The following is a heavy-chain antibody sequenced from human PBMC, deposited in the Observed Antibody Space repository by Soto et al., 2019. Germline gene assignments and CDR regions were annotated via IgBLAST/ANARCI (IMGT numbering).Heavy chain of an antibody. V-gene: IGHV1-18*01. D-gene: IGHD3-10*01. CDR3: ARSAYYYGSGKGDGMDV. J-gene: IGHJ6*02. CDR2: ISAYNGNT. CDR1: GYTFTSYG. Sequence: QVQLVQSGAEVKKPGASVKVSCKASGYTFTSYGISWVRQAPGQGLEWMGWISAYNGNTNYAQKLQGRVTMTKDTSXSXXYMELRSLRSDDTAVYYCARSAYYYGSGKGDGMDVWGQGTTVTVSS.